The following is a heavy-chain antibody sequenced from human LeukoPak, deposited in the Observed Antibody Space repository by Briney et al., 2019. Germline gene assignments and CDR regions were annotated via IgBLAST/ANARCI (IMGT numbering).Heavy chain of an antibody. J-gene: IGHJ4*02. V-gene: IGHV3-23*01. CDR2: ISGSGGST. CDR3: AKALGGSGSNFDY. CDR1: GFTFSSYA. D-gene: IGHD3-10*01. Sequence: GGSLRLSCAASGFTFSSYAMNWVRQAPGKGLEWVSTISGSGGSTYYADSVKGLFTISRDNSKNTLYLQMNSLRAEDTAVYYCAKALGGSGSNFDYWGQGTLVTVSS.